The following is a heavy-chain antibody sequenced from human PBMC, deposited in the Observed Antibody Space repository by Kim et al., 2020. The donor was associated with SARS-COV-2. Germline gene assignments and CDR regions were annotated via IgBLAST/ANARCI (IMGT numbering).Heavy chain of an antibody. CDR3: TTPKYYYDSSGYYPLDC. Sequence: GGSLRLSCAASGFTFSNAWMSWVRQAPGKGLEWVGRIKSKTDGGTTDYAAPVKGRFTISRDDSKNTLYLQMNSLKTEDTAVYYCTTPKYYYDSSGYYPLDCWGQGTLVTVSS. CDR1: GFTFSNAW. J-gene: IGHJ4*02. V-gene: IGHV3-15*01. D-gene: IGHD3-22*01. CDR2: IKSKTDGGTT.